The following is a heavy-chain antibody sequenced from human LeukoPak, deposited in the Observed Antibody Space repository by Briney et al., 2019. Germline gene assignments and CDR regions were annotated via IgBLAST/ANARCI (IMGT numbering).Heavy chain of an antibody. CDR1: GYSISSGSY. V-gene: IGHV4-38-2*02. Sequence: SETLSLTCTVSGYSISSGSYWGWIRQPPGKGLEWIGSIHHSGSIYNNPPLKSRVTISVDTSKNQFSLKLSSVTAADTAVYYCARGSIVVVPAAVWGQGTLVTVSS. J-gene: IGHJ4*02. CDR2: IHHSGSI. CDR3: ARGSIVVVPAAV. D-gene: IGHD2-2*01.